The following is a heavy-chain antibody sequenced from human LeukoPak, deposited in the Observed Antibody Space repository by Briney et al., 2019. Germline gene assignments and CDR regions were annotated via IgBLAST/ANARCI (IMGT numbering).Heavy chain of an antibody. CDR2: IYSGGST. V-gene: IGHV3-66*01. CDR3: AREGGLVWARSTQFGGIAVDY. D-gene: IGHD3-10*01. Sequence: PGGSLRLSCAASGFIVSSNYMSWVRQAPGKGLEWVSIIYSGGSTYYADSVKGRFTISRDNSKNTLYLQMNSLRAEDTAVYYCAREGGLVWARSTQFGGIAVDYWGQGTLVTVSS. CDR1: GFIVSSNY. J-gene: IGHJ4*02.